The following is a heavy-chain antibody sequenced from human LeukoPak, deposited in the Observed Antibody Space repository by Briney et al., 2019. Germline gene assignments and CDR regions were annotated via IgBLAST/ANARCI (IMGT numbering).Heavy chain of an antibody. Sequence: LPGGSLRLSCAASGFTFSSYGMHWVRQAPRKGLEWVAVISYDGSNKYYADSVKGRFTISRDNSKNTLYLQMNSLRAEDTAVYYCARDRAAVPRQYNWFDPWGQGTLVTVSS. J-gene: IGHJ5*02. D-gene: IGHD6-25*01. CDR3: ARDRAAVPRQYNWFDP. CDR2: ISYDGSNK. CDR1: GFTFSSYG. V-gene: IGHV3-30*03.